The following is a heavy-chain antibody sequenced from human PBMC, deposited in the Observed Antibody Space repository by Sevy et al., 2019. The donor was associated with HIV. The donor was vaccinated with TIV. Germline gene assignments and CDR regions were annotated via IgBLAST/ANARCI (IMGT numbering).Heavy chain of an antibody. D-gene: IGHD2-8*01. Sequence: GGSLRLSCVVSRFTFSTYWMSWVRQAPGKGLEWVAYVRNDGSNKYYADSVRDRFTISRDSPKNTLYLQMNSLRDEDTAIYYCARGRKTTEEWLEELDYYYGLDVWGQGTTVTVSS. V-gene: IGHV3-30*02. J-gene: IGHJ6*02. CDR2: VRNDGSNK. CDR3: ARGRKTTEEWLEELDYYYGLDV. CDR1: RFTFSTYW.